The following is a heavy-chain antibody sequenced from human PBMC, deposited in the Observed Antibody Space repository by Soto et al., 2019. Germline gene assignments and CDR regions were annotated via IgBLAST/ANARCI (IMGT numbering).Heavy chain of an antibody. Sequence: EVQLLESGGGLVQPGGSLRLSCAASGFTFSSYAMSWVRQAPGKGLEWVSAISGSGRSTYYADSVKGRFTISRDNSKNTLYLQMDSLRAEDTAVYYCAKVQWLENDAFDIWGQGTMVTVSS. J-gene: IGHJ3*02. CDR3: AKVQWLENDAFDI. CDR1: GFTFSSYA. D-gene: IGHD6-19*01. V-gene: IGHV3-23*01. CDR2: ISGSGRST.